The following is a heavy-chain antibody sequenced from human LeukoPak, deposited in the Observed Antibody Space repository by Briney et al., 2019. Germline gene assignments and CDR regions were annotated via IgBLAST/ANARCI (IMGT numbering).Heavy chain of an antibody. D-gene: IGHD3-10*01. CDR1: GYNFNGYY. V-gene: IGHV1-2*02. CDR3: ARNYHGSGTDLPPEYYSGMDI. J-gene: IGHJ6*02. Sequence: ASVKVSCKASGYNFNGYYIHWVRQAPGQGPEWMGWMNPDSGGTKYAQEFQGRVTMTRDTAITTVYLELRRLTSADTAVYYCARNYHGSGTDLPPEYYSGMDIWGQGTTVIVS. CDR2: MNPDSGGT.